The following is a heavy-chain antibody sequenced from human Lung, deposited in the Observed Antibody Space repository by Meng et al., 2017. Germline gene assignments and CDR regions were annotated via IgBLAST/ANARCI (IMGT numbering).Heavy chain of an antibody. J-gene: IGHJ4*02. V-gene: IGHV1-2*06. D-gene: IGHD6-25*01. CDR3: ARDEDISAAGKLFGDY. CDR1: GYNFPDYY. Sequence: GKLGRSGAEVKKPGASWKVSCKASGYNFPDYYIHWVRRAPGQGLEWMGRINPKSGDTHYAQKFQARVTMTGDTSISTAYMELSGLRSDDTAMYYCARDEDISAAGKLFGDYWGQGTLVTVSS. CDR2: INPKSGDT.